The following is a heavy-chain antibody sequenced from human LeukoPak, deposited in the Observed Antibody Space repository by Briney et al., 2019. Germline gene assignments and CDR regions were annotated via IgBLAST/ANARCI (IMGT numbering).Heavy chain of an antibody. CDR2: IYYSGST. CDR1: GGSISSSSYY. CDR3: ARLAVTGFPYYMDV. J-gene: IGHJ6*03. D-gene: IGHD7-27*01. Sequence: PSETLSLTCTVSGGSISSSSYYWGWIRQPPGKGLEWIGSIYYSGSTYYNPSLKSRVTISVDTSKNQFSLKLSSVTAADTAVYYCARLAVTGFPYYMDVWGKGTTVTVSS. V-gene: IGHV4-39*07.